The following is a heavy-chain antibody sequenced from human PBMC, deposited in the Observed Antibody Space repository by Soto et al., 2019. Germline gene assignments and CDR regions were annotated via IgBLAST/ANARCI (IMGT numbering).Heavy chain of an antibody. J-gene: IGHJ6*01. V-gene: IGHV1-18*01. CDR1: GYTFTSYG. D-gene: IGHD3-10*01. CDR3: ARDVVRGVFRANYDHCYGKAV. CDR2: ISAYNGNT. Sequence: ASVKVSCKASGYTFTSYGISWVRQAPGQEHEWMGWISAYNGNTNYAQKLQGRVTMTTDTSTSTAYMELRSLRSDDTAVYYCARDVVRGVFRANYDHCYGKAVWAQCTTVTVSA.